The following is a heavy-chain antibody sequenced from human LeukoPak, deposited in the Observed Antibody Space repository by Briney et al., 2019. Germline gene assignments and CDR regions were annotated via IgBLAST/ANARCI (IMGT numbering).Heavy chain of an antibody. V-gene: IGHV4-4*07. D-gene: IGHD6-6*01. J-gene: IGHJ4*02. CDR1: GGSISSYY. CDR2: IYTSGST. Sequence: PSETLSLTCTVSGGSISSYYWSWIRQPAGKGLERIGRIYTSGSTNYNPSLKSQVTMSVDTSKNQISLKVNSVTAADTAVYYCARESYSSSYLFDFWGQGTLVTVSS. CDR3: ARESYSSSYLFDF.